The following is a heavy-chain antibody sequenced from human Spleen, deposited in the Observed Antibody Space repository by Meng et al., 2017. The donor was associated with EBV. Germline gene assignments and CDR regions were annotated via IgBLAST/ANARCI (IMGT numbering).Heavy chain of an antibody. CDR1: GFSLSTRGVG. V-gene: IGHV2-5*02. CDR3: AHMIAARPFDS. J-gene: IGHJ4*02. CDR2: IYWDDDK. Sequence: QITMKESGPTLVKPTQTLTLTCTFSGFSLSTRGVGVGWIRQPPGKALEWLAVIYWDDDKRYSPSLKSRLAITKDTSKNQVVLTMANMDPVDAATYYCAHMIAARPFDSWGQGTLVTVSS. D-gene: IGHD6-6*01.